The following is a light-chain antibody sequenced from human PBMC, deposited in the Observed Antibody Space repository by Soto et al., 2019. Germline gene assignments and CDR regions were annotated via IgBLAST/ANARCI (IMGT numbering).Light chain of an antibody. CDR1: NIGSDIGSQN. J-gene: IGLJ3*02. Sequence: SYELTQPPSVSVAPGQTARITCGGINIGSDIGSQNVHWYQQKPGQAPVLVVYDNSDRPSGIPERFSGSKSGNTATLTISRVEAGDEADYYCQVWDSGSHHWVFGGGTKVTVL. CDR3: QVWDSGSHHWV. CDR2: DNS. V-gene: IGLV3-21*02.